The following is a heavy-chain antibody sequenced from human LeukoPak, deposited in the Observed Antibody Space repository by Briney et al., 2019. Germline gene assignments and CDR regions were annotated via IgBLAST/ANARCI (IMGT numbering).Heavy chain of an antibody. CDR2: INHSGST. D-gene: IGHD6-19*01. CDR1: GGSFSGYY. V-gene: IGHV4-34*01. CDR3: ARGRGSGWSGYYYYYMDV. J-gene: IGHJ6*03. Sequence: SETLSLTCAVYGGSFSGYYWSWIRQPPGKGLEWIGEINHSGSTNYNPSLKNRVTISVDTSKNQFSLKLSSVTAADTAVYYCARGRGSGWSGYYYYYMDVWGKGTTVTVSS.